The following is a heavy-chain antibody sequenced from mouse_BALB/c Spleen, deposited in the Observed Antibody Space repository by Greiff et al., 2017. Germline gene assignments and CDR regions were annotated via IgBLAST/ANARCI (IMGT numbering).Heavy chain of an antibody. V-gene: IGHV5-2*01. CDR3: ARAPSYYGSSHWYFDV. J-gene: IGHJ1*01. CDR2: INSDGGST. Sequence: EVQLQESGGGLVQPGESLKLSCESNEYEFPSHDMSWVRKTPEKRLELVAAINSDGGSTYYPDTMERRFIISRDNTKKTLYLQMSSLRSEDTALYYCARAPSYYGSSHWYFDVWGAGTTVTVSS. D-gene: IGHD1-1*01. CDR1: EYEFPSHD.